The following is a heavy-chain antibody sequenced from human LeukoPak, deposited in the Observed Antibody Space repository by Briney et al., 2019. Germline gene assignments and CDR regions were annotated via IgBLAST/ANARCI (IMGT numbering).Heavy chain of an antibody. J-gene: IGHJ4*02. D-gene: IGHD3-10*01. CDR3: ARSYGSGSSYFDY. V-gene: IGHV1-2*02. Sequence: ASVKVSCKASGYTFTGYYMHWVRQAPGQGLEWMGWINPNSGGTNYAQKFQGRVTMTRDTSISTAYMELSRLRSGDTAVYYCARSYGSGSSYFDYWGQGTLVTVSS. CDR2: INPNSGGT. CDR1: GYTFTGYY.